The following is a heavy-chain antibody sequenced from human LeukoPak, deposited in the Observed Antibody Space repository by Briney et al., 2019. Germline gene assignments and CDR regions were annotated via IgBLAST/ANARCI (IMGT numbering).Heavy chain of an antibody. Sequence: SETLSLTCAVSGGSISSSNWWSWVRQPPGKGLEWIGEIYHSGSTNYNPSLKSRVTMSVDTSKNQFSLKLSSVTAADTAVYYCARSAGTYLHHDYWGQGTLVTVSS. CDR2: IYHSGST. D-gene: IGHD3-10*01. V-gene: IGHV4-4*02. J-gene: IGHJ4*02. CDR3: ARSAGTYLHHDY. CDR1: GGSISSSNW.